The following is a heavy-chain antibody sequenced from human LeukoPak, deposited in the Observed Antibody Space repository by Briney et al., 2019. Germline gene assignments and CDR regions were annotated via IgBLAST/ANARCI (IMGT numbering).Heavy chain of an antibody. Sequence: GGSLRLSCVASGFTFSSFAMSWVRQAPGKGLEWVSSIGGSGVNTYYADSLKGRFSISRDNSQNTLYLQMGSLRVEDTAIFYCAKVRSATGMTTTYFDHWGQGTLVTVSS. D-gene: IGHD1-26*01. V-gene: IGHV3-23*01. CDR2: IGGSGVNT. CDR3: AKVRSATGMTTTYFDH. J-gene: IGHJ4*02. CDR1: GFTFSSFA.